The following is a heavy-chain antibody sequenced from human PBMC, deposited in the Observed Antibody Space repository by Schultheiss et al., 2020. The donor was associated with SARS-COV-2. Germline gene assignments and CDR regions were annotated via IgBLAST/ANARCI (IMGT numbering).Heavy chain of an antibody. Sequence: SVKVSCKASGDTFSNYGISWVRQAPGQGLEWMGGIIPIFGTANYAQKFQGRVTITADESTSTAYMELSSLRSEDTAVYYCARLSGYDFGARNLGWGQGTLVTVSS. CDR2: IIPIFGTA. J-gene: IGHJ4*02. CDR3: ARLSGYDFGARNLG. D-gene: IGHD5-12*01. CDR1: GDTFSNYG. V-gene: IGHV1-69*13.